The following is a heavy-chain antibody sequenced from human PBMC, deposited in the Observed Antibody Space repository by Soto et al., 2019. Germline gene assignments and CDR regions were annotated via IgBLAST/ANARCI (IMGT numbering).Heavy chain of an antibody. J-gene: IGHJ4*02. CDR3: AKAGSPWPADY. CDR1: GFTFSSYA. CDR2: IGGSGGTT. V-gene: IGHV3-23*01. D-gene: IGHD6-19*01. Sequence: EVQLLEFGGGLVQPGGSLRLSCAASGFTFSSYAMSWVRQAPGKGLEWVSGIGGSGGTTYYADPVKGRFTISRDNSTNTLYLQMNNLRAENTAVYYCAKAGSPWPADYSGQGNLVTASS.